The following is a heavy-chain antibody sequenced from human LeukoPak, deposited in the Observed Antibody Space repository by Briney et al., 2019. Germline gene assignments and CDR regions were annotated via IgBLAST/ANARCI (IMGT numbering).Heavy chain of an antibody. CDR2: INPNSGGT. CDR3: ARSPDYGGNSGFDY. V-gene: IGHV1-2*06. CDR1: GYTFTGYY. J-gene: IGHJ4*02. D-gene: IGHD4-23*01. Sequence: GASVKVSCKASGYTFTGYYMHWVRPAPGQGLEWMGRINPNSGGTNYAQKFQGRVTMTRDTSISTAYMELSRLRSDDTAVYYCARSPDYGGNSGFDYWGQGTLVTVSS.